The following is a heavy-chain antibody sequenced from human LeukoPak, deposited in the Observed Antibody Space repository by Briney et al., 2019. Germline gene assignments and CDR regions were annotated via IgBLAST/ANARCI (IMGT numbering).Heavy chain of an antibody. CDR3: ARHCHYYGSGSFYRDYFDY. CDR2: IYRSGST. CDR1: GSSISAYY. J-gene: IGHJ4*02. Sequence: SETLSLTCTVSGSSISAYYWSWIRQPPGKGLEWIGYIYRSGSTNTNPSPKSRVTISVDASENQFSLKLSSVTAADTAVYYCARHCHYYGSGSFYRDYFDYWGQGTLVTVSS. V-gene: IGHV4-59*08. D-gene: IGHD3-10*01.